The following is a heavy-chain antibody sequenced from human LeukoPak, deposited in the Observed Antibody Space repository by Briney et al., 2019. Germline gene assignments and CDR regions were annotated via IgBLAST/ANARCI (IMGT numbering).Heavy chain of an antibody. CDR1: GFTFRNFA. CDR3: ARARRSGQQSYYFDF. CDR2: LRSDEFTT. Sequence: GGSLRLSCVASGFTFRNFAMHWVHQAPGKGLEYVSALRSDEFTTYYADSVKGRFIISRDNSKNTLYLQMGSLRSEDMGMYYCARARRSGQQSYYFDFWGQGTPVTVSS. V-gene: IGHV3-64*02. J-gene: IGHJ4*02. D-gene: IGHD6-19*01.